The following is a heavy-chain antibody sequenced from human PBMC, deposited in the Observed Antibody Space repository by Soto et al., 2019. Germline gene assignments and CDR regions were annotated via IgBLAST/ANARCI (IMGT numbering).Heavy chain of an antibody. J-gene: IGHJ4*02. V-gene: IGHV3-53*01. CDR3: ARGSGSLYYFHY. Sequence: EVQLVESGGGLMQPGGSLRLSCAASGFNVSTNYMTWVRQAPGKGLEWVSVIYSGGTTYYADSVKGRFIISRDNFKNTLYLQMKTLRAEDTALYYCARGSGSLYYFHYWGQGTLVTVSS. CDR2: IYSGGTT. D-gene: IGHD1-26*01. CDR1: GFNVSTNY.